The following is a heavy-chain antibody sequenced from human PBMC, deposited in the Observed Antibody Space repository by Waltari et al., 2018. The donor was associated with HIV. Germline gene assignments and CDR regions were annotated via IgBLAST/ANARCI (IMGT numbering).Heavy chain of an antibody. Sequence: EVQLLESGGGLVQPGGSLSLSCAASGFTFSRYAMPWVRQAPGKGLEWVSAISDIGGSTYYADSVKGRFTISRDNSKNTLYLQMKSLRTEDTAVFYCAKGDSQDYYYYGMDVWGQGTTVTVSS. CDR1: GFTFSRYA. CDR3: AKGDSQDYYYYGMDV. D-gene: IGHD4-4*01. V-gene: IGHV3-23*01. J-gene: IGHJ6*02. CDR2: ISDIGGST.